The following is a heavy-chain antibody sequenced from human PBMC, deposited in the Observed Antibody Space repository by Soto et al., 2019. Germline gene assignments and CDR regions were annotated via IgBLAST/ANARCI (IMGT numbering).Heavy chain of an antibody. CDR2: ISGSGGST. D-gene: IGHD6-19*01. Sequence: GGSLRLSCAASGFTFSSYAMSWVRQAPGKGLEWVSGISGSGGSTYYADSVKGRFTISRDNSKNTLYLQMNSLRAEDTAIYYCAKDAWRKNGWYYFDYWGQGTLVTVSS. V-gene: IGHV3-23*01. CDR3: AKDAWRKNGWYYFDY. CDR1: GFTFSSYA. J-gene: IGHJ4*02.